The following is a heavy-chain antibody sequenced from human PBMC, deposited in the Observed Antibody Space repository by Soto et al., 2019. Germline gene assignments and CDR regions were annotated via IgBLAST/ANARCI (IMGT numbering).Heavy chain of an antibody. CDR2: IYHSGST. V-gene: IGHV4-30-2*01. CDR1: GGSISSGGYS. Sequence: PSETLSLTCTVSGGSISSGGYSWSWIRQPPGKGLEWIGYIYHSGSTYYNPSLKSRVTISVDRSKNQFSLKLSSVTAADTAVYYCARAFENWANPGNWLDPWGQGTLVTVSS. CDR3: ARAFENWANPGNWLDP. J-gene: IGHJ5*02. D-gene: IGHD7-27*01.